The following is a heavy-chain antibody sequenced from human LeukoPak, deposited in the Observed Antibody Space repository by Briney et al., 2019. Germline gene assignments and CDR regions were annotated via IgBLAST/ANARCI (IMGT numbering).Heavy chain of an antibody. CDR3: TRERDSSSLVRYYYYYMDV. D-gene: IGHD6-13*01. CDR2: IRSKAYGGTT. V-gene: IGHV3-49*03. Sequence: GGSLRLSCTASGFTFGDYAMSWFRQAPGKGLEWVGFIRSKAYGGTTEYAASVKGRFTISRDDSKSIAYLQMNSLKTEDTAVYYCTRERDSSSLVRYYYYYMDVWGKGTTVTVSS. CDR1: GFTFGDYA. J-gene: IGHJ6*03.